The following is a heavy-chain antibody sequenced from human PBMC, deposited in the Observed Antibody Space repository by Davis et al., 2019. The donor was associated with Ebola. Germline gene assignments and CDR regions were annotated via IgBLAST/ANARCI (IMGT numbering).Heavy chain of an antibody. Sequence: ASVKVSCKASGYTFTSYAMHWVRQAPGQRLEWMGWINAGNGNTKYSQKFQGRVTITRDTSASTAYMELCSLRSEDTAVYYCARDHWDFWSGYYGYWGQGTLVTVSS. D-gene: IGHD3-3*01. CDR1: GYTFTSYA. CDR3: ARDHWDFWSGYYGY. V-gene: IGHV1-3*01. J-gene: IGHJ4*02. CDR2: INAGNGNT.